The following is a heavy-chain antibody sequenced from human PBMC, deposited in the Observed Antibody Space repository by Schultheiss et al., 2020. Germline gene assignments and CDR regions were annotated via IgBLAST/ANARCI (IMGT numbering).Heavy chain of an antibody. D-gene: IGHD3-3*01. J-gene: IGHJ6*02. V-gene: IGHV3-21*01. CDR1: GFTVSNTN. CDR3: ARDRGGYDFWSVSRGMDV. CDR2: IGTTTSYI. Sequence: GGSLRLSCAASGFTVSNTNMTWVRQAPGKGLGWVSSIGTTTSYIYYVDSVKGRFTISRDNAKNSLYLQMNSLRAEDTAVYYCARDRGGYDFWSVSRGMDVWGQGTTVTVSS.